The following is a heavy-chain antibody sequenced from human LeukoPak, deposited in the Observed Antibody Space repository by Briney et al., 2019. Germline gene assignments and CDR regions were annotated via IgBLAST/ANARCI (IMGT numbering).Heavy chain of an antibody. CDR3: AKSLLTTATGTGRAFDI. CDR1: GFTFSSYA. Sequence: PGGSLRLSCAASGFTFSSYAMHWVRQAPGKRLEWVSGISAGADVIFYADPVKGRFTISRDNSKNTLYLQMNSLRAEDSAEYYCAKSLLTTATGTGRAFDIWGQGTMVTVSS. J-gene: IGHJ3*02. CDR2: ISAGADVI. V-gene: IGHV3-23*01. D-gene: IGHD1-1*01.